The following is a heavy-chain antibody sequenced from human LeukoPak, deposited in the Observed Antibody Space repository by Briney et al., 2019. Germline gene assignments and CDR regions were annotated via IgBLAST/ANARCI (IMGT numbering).Heavy chain of an antibody. Sequence: ASVKVSCKASGYTFTGYWMHWVRQAPGQGLEWMGWIKPNSGGTNYGKKFQGRVTMTRDTSISTAYMELSRLRSDDTAVYYCARASYGSGSQNWFDPWGQGTLVTVSS. CDR2: IKPNSGGT. D-gene: IGHD3-10*01. V-gene: IGHV1-2*02. CDR1: GYTFTGYW. J-gene: IGHJ5*02. CDR3: ARASYGSGSQNWFDP.